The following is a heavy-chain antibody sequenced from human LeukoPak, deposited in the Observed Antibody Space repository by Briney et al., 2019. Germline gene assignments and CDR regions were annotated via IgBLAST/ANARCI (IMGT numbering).Heavy chain of an antibody. J-gene: IGHJ4*02. Sequence: PVASVKVSCKASGGTFSSYDISWVRQAPGQGLEWMGGIIPIFGTANYARKFQGRVTITTDQSKGTAYMGLSRLRSEDTAVYYCAGERRGYSYGQNFGYWGQGTLVTVSS. D-gene: IGHD5-18*01. CDR2: IIPIFGTA. CDR3: AGERRGYSYGQNFGY. CDR1: GGTFSSYD. V-gene: IGHV1-69*05.